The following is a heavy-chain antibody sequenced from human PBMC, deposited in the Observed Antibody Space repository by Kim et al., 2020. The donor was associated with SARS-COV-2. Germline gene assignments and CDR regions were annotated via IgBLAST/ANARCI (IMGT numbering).Heavy chain of an antibody. V-gene: IGHV3-7*01. CDR3: ARGITFDL. CDR1: GFTFSGYW. CDR2: IKQDGTEN. J-gene: IGHJ3*01. D-gene: IGHD3-16*01. Sequence: GGSLRLSCAASGFTFSGYWMSWVRQAPGKGLEWVAKIKQDGTENYYVDSVKGRFTISRDNAKKSLFLQMKSLRAGDAAVYYCARGITFDLWGQGTMVTVSS.